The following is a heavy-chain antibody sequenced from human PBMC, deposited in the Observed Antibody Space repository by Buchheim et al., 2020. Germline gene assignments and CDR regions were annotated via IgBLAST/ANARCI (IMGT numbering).Heavy chain of an antibody. CDR1: GFTVSSNY. V-gene: IGHV3-66*02. D-gene: IGHD3-3*01. CDR2: IYSGGST. CDR3: ARDFDVDLWSGYYPY. J-gene: IGHJ4*02. Sequence: EVQLVESGGGLVQPGGSLRLSCAASGFTVSSNYMSWVRQAPGKGLEWVSVIYSGGSTYYADSVKGRFTISRDNRKNTLYLQMNSLRAEDTAVYYCARDFDVDLWSGYYPYWGQGTL.